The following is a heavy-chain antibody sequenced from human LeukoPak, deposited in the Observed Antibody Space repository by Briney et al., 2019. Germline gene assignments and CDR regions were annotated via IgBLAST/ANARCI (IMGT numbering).Heavy chain of an antibody. D-gene: IGHD5-18*01. Sequence: RASVKVSCKASGGTFSSYAISWVRQAPGQGLEWMGGIIPIFGTANYAQKFQGRVTITADKSTSTAYMELSSLRSEDTAVYYCARDLSRGYSYGLNYWGQGTLVTVSS. CDR2: IIPIFGTA. CDR1: GGTFSSYA. CDR3: ARDLSRGYSYGLNY. J-gene: IGHJ4*02. V-gene: IGHV1-69*06.